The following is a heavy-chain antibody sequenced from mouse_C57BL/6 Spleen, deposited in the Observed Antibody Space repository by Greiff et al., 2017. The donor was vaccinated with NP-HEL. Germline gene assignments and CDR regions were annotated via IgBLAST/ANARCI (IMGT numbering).Heavy chain of an antibody. CDR2: ISSGGAYI. CDR3: TREGDEAY. D-gene: IGHD3-3*01. V-gene: IGHV5-9-1*02. Sequence: EVKLMESGEGLVKPGGSLKLSCAASGFTFSSYAMSWVRQTPEQRLEWVAYISSGGAYIYYADTVKGRFTISSDNARNTLYLQMSSLKSEDTAMYYCTREGDEAYWGQGTLVTVSA. J-gene: IGHJ3*01. CDR1: GFTFSSYA.